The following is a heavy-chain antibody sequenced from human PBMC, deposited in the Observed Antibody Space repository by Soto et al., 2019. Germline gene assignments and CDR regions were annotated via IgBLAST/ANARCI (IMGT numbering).Heavy chain of an antibody. V-gene: IGHV1-69*01. CDR2: IIPIFGTA. CDR1: GDTFSSYA. D-gene: IGHD4-17*01. Sequence: QVQLVQSGAEVKKPGSSVKVSCKASGDTFSSYAISWVRQAPGQGLEWMGGIIPIFGTANYAQKFQGRVTITADESTSTAYMELSSLRSEDTAVYYCARGGYGDPPYYYGMDVWGQGTTVTVSS. CDR3: ARGGYGDPPYYYGMDV. J-gene: IGHJ6*02.